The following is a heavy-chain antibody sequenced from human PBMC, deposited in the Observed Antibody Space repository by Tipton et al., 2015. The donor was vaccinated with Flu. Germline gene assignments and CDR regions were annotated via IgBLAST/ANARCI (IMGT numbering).Heavy chain of an antibody. CDR3: ARDTWGDYGDYSFDY. CDR2: INFGGRT. CDR1: GGSINSGGYF. D-gene: IGHD4-17*01. V-gene: IGHV4-31*02. J-gene: IGHJ4*02. Sequence: LRLSCTVSGGSINSGGYFWSWIRQLPGKGLEWIGYINFGGRTYYNPSLKSRITMSVDTSKTHFSLNLSSVTAAELVVYYCARDTWGDYGDYSFDYWGQGILVTVSS.